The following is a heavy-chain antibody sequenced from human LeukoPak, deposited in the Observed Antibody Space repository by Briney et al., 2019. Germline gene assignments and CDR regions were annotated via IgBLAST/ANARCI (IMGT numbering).Heavy chain of an antibody. D-gene: IGHD3-10*01. V-gene: IGHV3-48*01. CDR2: ISLSSGAI. CDR1: VLTFSSYS. Sequence: GGSLRLACAASVLTFSSYSMSWVRQAPAKGLEWVSYISLSSGAIYYVDSVKGRFTISRDNAKNSLYLQMNSLRAEDTAVYYCAREVYYGSGRRFDLWGQGTLVTVSS. J-gene: IGHJ4*02. CDR3: AREVYYGSGRRFDL.